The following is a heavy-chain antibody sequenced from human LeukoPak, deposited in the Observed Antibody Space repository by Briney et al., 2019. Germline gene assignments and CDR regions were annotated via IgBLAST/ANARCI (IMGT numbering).Heavy chain of an antibody. Sequence: GESLHISCKGSGYSFTTYWIGWVRQLPGKGLGWMGNINPGDVETTYNPPFQGQVTISAAKSISNSYLQWSSLKASDTAKYYCARLGVGVTFDYWGQGTLVTVSS. D-gene: IGHD2-15*01. CDR1: GYSFTTYW. J-gene: IGHJ4*02. CDR3: ARLGVGVTFDY. CDR2: INPGDVET. V-gene: IGHV5-51*01.